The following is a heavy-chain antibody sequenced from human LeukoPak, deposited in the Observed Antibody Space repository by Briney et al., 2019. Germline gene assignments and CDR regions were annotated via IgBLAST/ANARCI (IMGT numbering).Heavy chain of an antibody. CDR3: AKGETYYDFWSGYTSLKWFDP. V-gene: IGHV3-23*01. CDR2: ISGRGDST. D-gene: IGHD3-3*01. J-gene: IGHJ5*02. Sequence: GGSLRLSCAASGLTFTSHAMNWVRQAPGKGLEWVSVISGRGDSTNYADSVKGRFTVSRDNSKNMLYLQMNTLRAEDTAVYYCAKGETYYDFWSGYTSLKWFDPWGQGTLVTVSS. CDR1: GLTFTSHA.